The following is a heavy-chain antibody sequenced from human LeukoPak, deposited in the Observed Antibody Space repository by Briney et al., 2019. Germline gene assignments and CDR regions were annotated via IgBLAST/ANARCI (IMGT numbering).Heavy chain of an antibody. Sequence: GGSLRLSCAASGFTFSSYAMSWVRQAPGKGLEWVSAISGSGGSTYYADSVKGRFTISRDNSKNTLYLQMSSLRAEDTAVYYCAKGLYYDFWSGIDYWGQGTLVIVSS. J-gene: IGHJ4*02. CDR3: AKGLYYDFWSGIDY. D-gene: IGHD3-3*01. V-gene: IGHV3-23*01. CDR2: ISGSGGST. CDR1: GFTFSSYA.